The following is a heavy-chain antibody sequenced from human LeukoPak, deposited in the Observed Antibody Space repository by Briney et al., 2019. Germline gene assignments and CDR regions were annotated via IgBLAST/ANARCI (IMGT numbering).Heavy chain of an antibody. CDR3: AREELRFLEWPLYYYMDV. J-gene: IGHJ6*03. Sequence: ASVKVSCKASGGTFSSYAISWVRQAPGQGLECIGGIIPIFGTANYAQKFQGRVTITADESTSTAYMELSSLRSEDTAVYYCAREELRFLEWPLYYYMDVWGKGTTVTVSS. CDR1: GGTFSSYA. D-gene: IGHD3-3*01. V-gene: IGHV1-69*13. CDR2: IIPIFGTA.